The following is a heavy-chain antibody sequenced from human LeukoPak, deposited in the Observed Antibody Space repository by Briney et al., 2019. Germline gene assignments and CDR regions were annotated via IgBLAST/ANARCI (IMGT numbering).Heavy chain of an antibody. CDR2: ISANSVYT. V-gene: IGHV3-23*01. J-gene: IGHJ2*01. D-gene: IGHD3-3*01. CDR1: GFTFSNHG. CDR3: AKIGVTGSWFFDL. Sequence: EGSLRLSCVASGFTFSNHGMSWVRQDPGKGLEWVSSISANSVYTYYAASVKGRFTISRDNSKNTLFLQMNNMGAEDTAIYFCAKIGVTGSWFFDLWGRGTLLSVSS.